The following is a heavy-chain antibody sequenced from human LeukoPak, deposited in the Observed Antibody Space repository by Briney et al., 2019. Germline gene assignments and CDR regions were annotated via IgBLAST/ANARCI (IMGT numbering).Heavy chain of an antibody. D-gene: IGHD3-3*01. CDR1: GGSFSGYY. V-gene: IGHV4-34*01. CDR3: AREGSGFDY. Sequence: KPSETLSLTCAVYGGSFSGYYWSWIRQPPGKGLEWIGEINHSGSTNYNPSLKRRVTISVDTSKNQFSLKLSSVTAADTAVYYCAREGSGFDYWGQGTLVTVSS. CDR2: INHSGST. J-gene: IGHJ4*02.